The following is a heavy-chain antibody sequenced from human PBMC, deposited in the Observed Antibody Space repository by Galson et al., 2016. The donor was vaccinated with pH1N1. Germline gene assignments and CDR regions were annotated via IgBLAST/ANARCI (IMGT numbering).Heavy chain of an antibody. D-gene: IGHD4-23*01. V-gene: IGHV1-69*04. CDR1: GGTFSTYV. CDR3: APGGDDYGGNPHWFDP. CDR2: IVPITGVT. J-gene: IGHJ5*02. Sequence: KASGGTFSTYVIIWVRQAPGQGLEWMGRIVPITGVTNYAQKFQDRVTITADESTSTAYMELSSLRSEDTGVYYCAPGGDDYGGNPHWFDPWGQGTLVTVSS.